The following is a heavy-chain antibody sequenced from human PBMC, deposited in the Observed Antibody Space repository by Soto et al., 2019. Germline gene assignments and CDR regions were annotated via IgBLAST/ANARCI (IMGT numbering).Heavy chain of an antibody. CDR2: ISWNSGSI. CDR1: GFTFDDYA. J-gene: IGHJ4*02. D-gene: IGHD3-22*01. V-gene: IGHV3-9*01. Sequence: EVQLVESGGGLVQPGRSLRLSCAASGFTFDDYAMHWVRQAPGKGLEWVSGISWNSGSICYADSVQGRFTISRDNAKNSLYLQMNSLRAEDTALYYWSKGEGSSGYYSLVDYWGQGTLVTVST. CDR3: SKGEGSSGYYSLVDY.